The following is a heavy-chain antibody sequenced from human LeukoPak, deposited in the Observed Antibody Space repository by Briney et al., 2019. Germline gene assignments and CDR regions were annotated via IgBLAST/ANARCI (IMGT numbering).Heavy chain of an antibody. CDR1: GFTFSSYS. Sequence: GGSLRLPCAASGFTFSSYSMNWVRQAPGKGLEWVSYISSSSSTIYHADSVKGRFTISRDNAKNSLYLQMNSLRAEDTALYYCARDDGSGRYPHVYWGQGTLVTVSS. V-gene: IGHV3-48*01. CDR3: ARDDGSGRYPHVY. CDR2: ISSSSSTI. J-gene: IGHJ4*02. D-gene: IGHD3-10*01.